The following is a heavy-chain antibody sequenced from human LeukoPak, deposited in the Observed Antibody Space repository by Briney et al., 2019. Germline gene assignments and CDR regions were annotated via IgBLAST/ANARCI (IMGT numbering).Heavy chain of an antibody. D-gene: IGHD6-13*01. J-gene: IGHJ4*02. CDR2: ISYDGSNK. CDR1: GFTFSSYA. V-gene: IGHV3-30-3*01. Sequence: PGGSLRLSCAASGFTFSSYAMHWVRQAPGKGLEWVAVISYDGSNKYYADSMKGRFTISRDNSKNTLYLQMNSLRAEDTAVYYCARGQHLDYLDYWGQGTLVTVSS. CDR3: ARGQHLDYLDY.